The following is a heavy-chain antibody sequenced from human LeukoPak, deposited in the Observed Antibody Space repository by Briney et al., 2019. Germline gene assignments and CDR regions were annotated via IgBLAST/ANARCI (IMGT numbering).Heavy chain of an antibody. CDR1: GFTFSNVW. CDR3: ARLHPSSGFRMDV. V-gene: IGHV3-48*02. J-gene: IGHJ6*02. Sequence: GGSLRLSCAASGFTFSNVWMNWVRQAPGKGLEWVSYISSSSSTIYYADSVKGRFTISRDNAKNSLYLQMNSLRDEDTAVYYCARLHPSSGFRMDVWGQGTTVTVSS. D-gene: IGHD3-22*01. CDR2: ISSSSSTI.